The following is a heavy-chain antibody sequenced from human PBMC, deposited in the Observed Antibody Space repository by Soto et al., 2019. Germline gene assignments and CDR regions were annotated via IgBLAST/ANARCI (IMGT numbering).Heavy chain of an antibody. Sequence: EVQLVESGGGLVQPGGSLGLSCAASGFTFSSYWMSWVRQAPGKGLEWVANIKQDGSEKYYVDSVKGRFTISRDNAKNSLYLQMNSLRAEDTAVYYCASPPIPVTTDYYYGMDVWGQGTTVTVSS. J-gene: IGHJ6*02. D-gene: IGHD4-4*01. CDR1: GFTFSSYW. CDR2: IKQDGSEK. CDR3: ASPPIPVTTDYYYGMDV. V-gene: IGHV3-7*01.